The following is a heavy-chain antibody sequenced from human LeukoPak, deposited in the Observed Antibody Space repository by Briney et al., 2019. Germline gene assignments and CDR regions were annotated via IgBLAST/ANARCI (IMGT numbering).Heavy chain of an antibody. J-gene: IGHJ4*02. CDR2: INQDGSEK. Sequence: GGSLRLSCAASGSTFRSHWMSWVRQAPGKGLELVANINQDGSEKYYVDSVKGRFTISRDNAKNSLFLQMNSLRAEDTATYYCARDHVVDGLIFDYWGQGTLVTVSS. CDR1: GSTFRSHW. V-gene: IGHV3-7*01. D-gene: IGHD2-15*01. CDR3: ARDHVVDGLIFDY.